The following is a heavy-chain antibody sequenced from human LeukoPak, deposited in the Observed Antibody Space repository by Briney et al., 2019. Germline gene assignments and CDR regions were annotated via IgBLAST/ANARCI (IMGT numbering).Heavy chain of an antibody. Sequence: GGSLRLSCAASGFTFSSSAMSWVRQPPGKGLEWVGLIRRDTDTGTTDYAAPVKGRFTISRDDSKNTLYLQMNGLKTEDTAVYYCTTQQGSWALNYWGQGVLVTVSS. J-gene: IGHJ4*02. CDR1: GFTFSSSA. CDR3: TTQQGSWALNY. D-gene: IGHD7-27*01. V-gene: IGHV3-15*01. CDR2: IRRDTDTGTT.